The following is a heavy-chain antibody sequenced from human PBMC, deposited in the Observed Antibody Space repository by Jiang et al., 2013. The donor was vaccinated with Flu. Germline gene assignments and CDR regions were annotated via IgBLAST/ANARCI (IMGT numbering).Heavy chain of an antibody. CDR3: ARGRIVPGGTT. CDR1: GDTFRNFG. Sequence: YGAEVKKPGASVKVSCKASGDTFRNFGMHWVRQAPGQSLEWMGWINGVNGNTKFSQKFQDRVTITKDTAATTAYMELRSLRSGDTAVYYCARGRIVPGGTTGGQGTLVIVSS. J-gene: IGHJ4*02. D-gene: IGHD2/OR15-2a*01. CDR2: INGVNGNT. V-gene: IGHV1-3*01.